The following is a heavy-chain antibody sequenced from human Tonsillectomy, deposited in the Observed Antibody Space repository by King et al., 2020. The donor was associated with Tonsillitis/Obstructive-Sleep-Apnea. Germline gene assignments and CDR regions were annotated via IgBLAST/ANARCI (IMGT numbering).Heavy chain of an antibody. CDR2: IDPSDSYT. Sequence: VQLVESGAEVKKPGESLRISCKGSGYSFTSYWITWVRQMPGKGLEWMGRIDPSDSYTNYSPSFQGHVTISADKSITTAYLQWSSLKASDTAMYYCASPTCEVGTDYYGMDVWGQGTTVTVSS. V-gene: IGHV5-10-1*03. CDR3: ASPTCEVGTDYYGMDV. CDR1: GYSFTSYW. J-gene: IGHJ6*02. D-gene: IGHD3/OR15-3a*01.